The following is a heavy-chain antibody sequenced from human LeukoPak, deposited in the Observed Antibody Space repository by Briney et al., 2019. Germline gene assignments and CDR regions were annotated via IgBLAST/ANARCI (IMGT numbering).Heavy chain of an antibody. CDR2: ISAYKGNT. J-gene: IGHJ5*02. Sequence: GASGKVSCKASGYTFTSYGISWVRQAPGQGQGWVGWISAYKGNTNYAQKLQGRVSITTDTSTSTAYMELRSLRSDDTAVYYCARVAGVTTVNWFEPWGQGTLVSVSS. V-gene: IGHV1-18*01. D-gene: IGHD4-17*01. CDR1: GYTFTSYG. CDR3: ARVAGVTTVNWFEP.